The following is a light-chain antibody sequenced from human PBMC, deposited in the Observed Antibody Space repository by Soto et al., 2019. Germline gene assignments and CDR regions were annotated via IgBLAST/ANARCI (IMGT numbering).Light chain of an antibody. CDR1: SSDVGDYYY. J-gene: IGLJ2*01. Sequence: QSALTQPPSASGSPGHSVTISCTGTSSDVGDYYYVSWYQQHPGKAPKLMIYEVNKRPSGVPDRFSGSKSGNTASLTVSGLQAEDEADYYCSSYAGSDNLIFGGGTKVTVL. CDR3: SSYAGSDNLI. CDR2: EVN. V-gene: IGLV2-8*01.